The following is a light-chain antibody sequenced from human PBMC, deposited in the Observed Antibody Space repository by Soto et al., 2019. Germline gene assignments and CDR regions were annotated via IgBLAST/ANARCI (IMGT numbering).Light chain of an antibody. V-gene: IGKV1-27*01. Sequence: DIQMTQSPSSLSASVGDRVTITCRASQGINNNLAWYQQKPGKVPKVLIYAASTLQSGVPSRFSGSGSWTDLSLTISSLQTEDVATYYCEKYNSAPFTFGGGSKVEIK. CDR1: QGINNN. J-gene: IGKJ4*01. CDR2: AAS. CDR3: EKYNSAPFT.